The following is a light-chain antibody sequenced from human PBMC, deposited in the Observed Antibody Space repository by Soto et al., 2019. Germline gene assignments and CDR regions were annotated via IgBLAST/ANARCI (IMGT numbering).Light chain of an antibody. CDR2: GSG. V-gene: IGLV1-40*01. CDR3: KSYDSSLRGAV. CDR1: SSNIGAVYG. Sequence: QSVLTQPPSVSGAPGQGVTIFCTGSSSNIGAVYGVNWYQQLPGSAPKLLIYGSGNRPSGVPDRFSGSKSGTSASLAITGLQAEDEADDYCKSYDSSLRGAVFGAGTKLTVL. J-gene: IGLJ1*01.